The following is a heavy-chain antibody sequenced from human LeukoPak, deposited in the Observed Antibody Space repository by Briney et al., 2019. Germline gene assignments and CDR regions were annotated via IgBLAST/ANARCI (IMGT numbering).Heavy chain of an antibody. Sequence: ASVKVSCKASGYTFTSYDINWVRQATGQGLEWMGWMNPNSGNTGYAQKFQGRVTMTRNTSISTAYMELSSLRSEDTAVYYCARGRVGSIPRFVVVTAIHPFYYFDFWGQGTLVSVSS. CDR3: ARGRVGSIPRFVVVTAIHPFYYFDF. V-gene: IGHV1-8*01. CDR1: GYTFTSYD. J-gene: IGHJ4*02. D-gene: IGHD2-21*02. CDR2: MNPNSGNT.